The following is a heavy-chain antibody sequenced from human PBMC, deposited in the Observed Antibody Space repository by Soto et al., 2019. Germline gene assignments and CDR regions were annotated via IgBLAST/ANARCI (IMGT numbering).Heavy chain of an antibody. Sequence: PGESLKISCKGSGYSFTSYWISWVRQMPGKGLEWMGRIDPSDSYTNYSPSFQGHVTISADKSISTAYLQWSSLKASDTAMYYCARHRTTYYDILTGYLVGGWVDYWGQGTLVTVSS. V-gene: IGHV5-10-1*01. D-gene: IGHD3-9*01. CDR1: GYSFTSYW. J-gene: IGHJ4*02. CDR3: ARHRTTYYDILTGYLVGGWVDY. CDR2: IDPSDSYT.